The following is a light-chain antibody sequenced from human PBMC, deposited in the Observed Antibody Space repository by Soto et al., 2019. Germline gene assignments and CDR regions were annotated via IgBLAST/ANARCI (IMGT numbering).Light chain of an antibody. CDR1: QSVSTR. J-gene: IGKJ1*01. CDR3: QHYNTYPWT. Sequence: IQMTQSPSSLSASVGDRFTIICRASQSVSTRLAWYQQKPGKAPKXXIYDASSWAGGVPSRFTGSGSGTEFTLTISSLKPGDFATYYCQHYNTYPWTFGQGTKVDIK. CDR2: DAS. V-gene: IGKV1-5*02.